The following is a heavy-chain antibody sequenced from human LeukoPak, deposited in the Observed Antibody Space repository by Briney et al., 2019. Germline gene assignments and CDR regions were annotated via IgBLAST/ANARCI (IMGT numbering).Heavy chain of an antibody. Sequence: GESLKISCQASGYNFTRYWIGWVSQMPGKGLEWMGLLYPRDSDTRYSPSFQGQVTFSADNSINTAYLQRSSLRASDTAIYYCARQMGVASRKNYFDSWGQGTLVTVSA. J-gene: IGHJ4*02. CDR1: GYNFTRYW. D-gene: IGHD5-12*01. CDR3: ARQMGVASRKNYFDS. CDR2: LYPRDSDT. V-gene: IGHV5-51*01.